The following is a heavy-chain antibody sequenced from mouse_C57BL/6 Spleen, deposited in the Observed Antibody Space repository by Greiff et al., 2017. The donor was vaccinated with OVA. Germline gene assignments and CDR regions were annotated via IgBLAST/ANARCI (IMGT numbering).Heavy chain of an antibody. D-gene: IGHD1-1*01. CDR3: ARDYYGSSFAY. CDR1: GYAFTNYL. Sequence: LEESGAELVRPGTSVKVSCKASGYAFTNYLIEWVKQRPGQGLEWIGVINPGSGGTNYNEKFKGKATLTADKSSSTAYMQLSSLTSEDSAVYFCARDYYGSSFAYWGQGTLVTVSA. CDR2: INPGSGGT. J-gene: IGHJ3*01. V-gene: IGHV1-54*01.